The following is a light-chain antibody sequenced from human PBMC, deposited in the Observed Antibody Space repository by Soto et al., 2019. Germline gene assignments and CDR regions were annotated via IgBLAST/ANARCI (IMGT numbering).Light chain of an antibody. CDR3: HHSYSTPST. V-gene: IGKV1-39*01. CDR1: QSISSY. Sequence: DIQMTQPPSSLSASVGDIVTITCRASQSISSYLNWYQQKPGNVPTLLIYAESSLQSGVSSRFSGSGSGTDFNLTPSLLKPEDCATYYRHHSYSTPSTLSPGTRPEI. J-gene: IGKJ5*01. CDR2: AES.